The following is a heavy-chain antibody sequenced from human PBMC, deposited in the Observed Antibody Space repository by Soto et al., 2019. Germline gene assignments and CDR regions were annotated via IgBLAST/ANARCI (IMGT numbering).Heavy chain of an antibody. CDR1: GFNFSDYY. V-gene: IGHV3-11*01. Sequence: QVQLVESGGGLVEPGESLRLSCAASGFNFSDYYMTWIRQAPGKGLEWVSSIGSSGRTIYYADSVKGRFTISRDNAKKSVILQMSSLSVEDTAVYYCASGGSLAPEYWGQETLVTVSS. CDR2: IGSSGRTI. D-gene: IGHD3-16*01. CDR3: ASGGSLAPEY. J-gene: IGHJ4*02.